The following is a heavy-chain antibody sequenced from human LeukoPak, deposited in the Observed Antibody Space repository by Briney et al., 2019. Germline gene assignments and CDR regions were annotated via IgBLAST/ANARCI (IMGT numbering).Heavy chain of an antibody. D-gene: IGHD5-12*01. CDR1: GDSISSTTYY. CDR2: VYYSGST. Sequence: SETLSLTCTVSGDSISSTTYYWGWIRQPPGKGLEWIGCVYYSGSTYYNPSLKSRVTISVDTSKNQFSLKLNSVTAADTAVYYCARDTYSDNDYDYWGQGTLVTVSS. J-gene: IGHJ4*02. V-gene: IGHV4-39*07. CDR3: ARDTYSDNDYDY.